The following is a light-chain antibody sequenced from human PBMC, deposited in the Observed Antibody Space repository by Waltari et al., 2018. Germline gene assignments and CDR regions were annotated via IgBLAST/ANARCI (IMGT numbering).Light chain of an antibody. V-gene: IGLV2-23*02. CDR1: INDVGHYNL. CDR3: FSYTGDTTLYV. Sequence: QSALTQPASVSGSPGQSITISCTGTINDVGHYNLVSWDQQYPGKVPQLIIYEVNQRPSGVSHRFSGSKSINTASLTISGLQAEDEADYYCFSYTGDTTLYVFGTGTKVTVL. CDR2: EVN. J-gene: IGLJ1*01.